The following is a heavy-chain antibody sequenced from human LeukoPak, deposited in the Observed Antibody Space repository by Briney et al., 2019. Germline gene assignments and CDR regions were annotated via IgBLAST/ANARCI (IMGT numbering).Heavy chain of an antibody. D-gene: IGHD3-10*01. Sequence: GGSLRLSCAASGFTFSSYGMHWVRQAPGKGLEWVAVISYDGSNKYYADSVKGRFTISRDNSKNTLYLQMNSLRAEDTAVYYCAREILPQLSAFDIWGQGTLVTVSS. CDR3: AREILPQLSAFDI. V-gene: IGHV3-30*03. J-gene: IGHJ3*02. CDR1: GFTFSSYG. CDR2: ISYDGSNK.